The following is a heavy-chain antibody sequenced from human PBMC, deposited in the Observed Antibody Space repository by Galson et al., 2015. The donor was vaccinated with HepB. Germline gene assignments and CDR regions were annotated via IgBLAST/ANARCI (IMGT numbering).Heavy chain of an antibody. Sequence: SLRLSCAASGFTFSSYAMHWVRQAPGKGLEWVAVISYDGSNKYYADSVKGRFTISRDNSKNTLYLQMNSLRAEDTAVYYCARERWELTPGLLDYWGQGTLVTVSS. D-gene: IGHD1-26*01. CDR3: ARERWELTPGLLDY. CDR1: GFTFSSYA. V-gene: IGHV3-30-3*01. J-gene: IGHJ4*02. CDR2: ISYDGSNK.